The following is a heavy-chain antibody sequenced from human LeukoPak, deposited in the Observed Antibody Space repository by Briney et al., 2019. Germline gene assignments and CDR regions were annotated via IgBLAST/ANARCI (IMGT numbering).Heavy chain of an antibody. V-gene: IGHV4-59*01. CDR2: FHYSGSR. J-gene: IGHJ4*02. CDR3: ARGGQIPAAPIDS. Sequence: PSETLSPTCTVSGGSISTYHWTWIRQPPGKGLDWIGYFHYSGSRSYNPSLKSRVTISVDTSKNQLSLKLSSVTAADTAVYYCARGGQIPAAPIDSWGQGTLVTVSS. D-gene: IGHD2-2*01. CDR1: GGSISTYH.